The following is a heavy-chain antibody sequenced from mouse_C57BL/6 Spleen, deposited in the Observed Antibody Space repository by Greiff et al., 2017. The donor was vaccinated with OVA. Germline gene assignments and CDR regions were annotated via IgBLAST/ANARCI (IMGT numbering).Heavy chain of an antibody. CDR3: ARETGFDY. CDR2: INPYDGGT. D-gene: IGHD4-1*01. CDR1: GYTFTDYY. Sequence: EVQLQQSGPVLVKPGASVKMSCKASGYTFTDYYMNWVKQSPGKSLEWIGDINPYDGGTSYNEKFKGKATLTVDKSSSTAYMELNSLTSEDAAVDYCARETGFDYWGQGTTLTVSS. V-gene: IGHV1-19*01. J-gene: IGHJ2*01.